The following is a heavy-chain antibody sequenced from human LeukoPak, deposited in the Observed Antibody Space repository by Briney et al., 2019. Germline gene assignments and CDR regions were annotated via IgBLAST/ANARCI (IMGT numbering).Heavy chain of an antibody. Sequence: PGGSLRLSCAASGFTFSSYAMSWVRQAPGKGLEWVSAISGSGGSTYYADSVKGRFTISRDNSKNTLYLQMNNLRAEDAAVYYCAKAPVTSCRGAYCYPFDYWGQGALVTVSS. D-gene: IGHD2-21*01. CDR2: ISGSGGST. CDR1: GFTFSSYA. CDR3: AKAPVTSCRGAYCYPFDY. J-gene: IGHJ4*02. V-gene: IGHV3-23*01.